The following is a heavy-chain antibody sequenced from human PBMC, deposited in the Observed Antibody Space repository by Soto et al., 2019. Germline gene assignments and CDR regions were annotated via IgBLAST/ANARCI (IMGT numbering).Heavy chain of an antibody. D-gene: IGHD5-18*01. J-gene: IGHJ4*02. CDR3: AKGDFRVDTAITTIDY. Sequence: GGSLRLSCAASGFTFDDYTMHWVRQAPGKGLEWVSLISWDGGSTYYADSVKGRFTISRDNSKNSLYLQMNSLRTEDTALYYCAKGDFRVDTAITTIDYWGQGTLVTVSS. V-gene: IGHV3-43*01. CDR2: ISWDGGST. CDR1: GFTFDDYT.